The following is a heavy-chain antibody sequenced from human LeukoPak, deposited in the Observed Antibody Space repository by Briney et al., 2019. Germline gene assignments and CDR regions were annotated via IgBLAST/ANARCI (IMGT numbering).Heavy chain of an antibody. CDR2: IIPILGIA. Sequence: SVKVSCKASGGTFTSYAISWVRQAPGQGLEWMGRIIPILGIANYAQKFQGRVTITADKSTSTAYMELSSLRSEDTAVYYCARDYCSSTSCYANRFDPWGQGTLVTVSS. CDR1: GGTFTSYA. CDR3: ARDYCSSTSCYANRFDP. D-gene: IGHD2-2*01. J-gene: IGHJ5*02. V-gene: IGHV1-69*04.